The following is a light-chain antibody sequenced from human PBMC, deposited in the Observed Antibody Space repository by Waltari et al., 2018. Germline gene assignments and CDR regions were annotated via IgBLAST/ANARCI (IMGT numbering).Light chain of an antibody. V-gene: IGLV3-25*03. CDR1: ALPKQY. J-gene: IGLJ3*02. CDR3: QSGDSSGVGV. Sequence: SYELTQPPSVSVSPGQTARITCSGDALPKQYAHWYQQKPGQVPVLVISKESERPPGIPERFSGSSSGTTVTLTISGVQAEDEADYYCQSGDSSGVGVFGGGTKLTVL. CDR2: KES.